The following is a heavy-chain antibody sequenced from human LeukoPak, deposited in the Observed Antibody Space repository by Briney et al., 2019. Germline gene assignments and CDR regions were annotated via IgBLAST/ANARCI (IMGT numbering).Heavy chain of an antibody. J-gene: IGHJ4*02. CDR3: ARDKRDSSGYYYFDY. V-gene: IGHV1-69*04. CDR2: IIPILGIA. Sequence: EASVKVSCKASGGTFSSCTISWVRQAPGQGLEWMGRIIPILGIANYAQKFQGRVTITADKSTSTAYMELSSLRSEDTAVYYCARDKRDSSGYYYFDYWGQGTLVTVSS. CDR1: GGTFSSCT. D-gene: IGHD3-22*01.